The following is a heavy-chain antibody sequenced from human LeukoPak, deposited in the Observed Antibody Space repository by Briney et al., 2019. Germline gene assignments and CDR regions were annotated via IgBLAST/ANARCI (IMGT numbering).Heavy chain of an antibody. V-gene: IGHV1-2*02. Sequence: GASVKVSCKASGYTFTGYYMHWVRQAPGQGLEWMGWINPNSGGTNYAQKFQGRVTMTRDTSISTAYMELSRLRSDDTAVYYCARDETMTCTNGVCGDYWGQGTLVTVSS. CDR1: GYTFTGYY. J-gene: IGHJ4*02. CDR2: INPNSGGT. CDR3: ARDETMTCTNGVCGDY. D-gene: IGHD2-8*01.